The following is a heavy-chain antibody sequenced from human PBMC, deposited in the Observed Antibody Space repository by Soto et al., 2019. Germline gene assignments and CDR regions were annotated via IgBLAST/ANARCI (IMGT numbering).Heavy chain of an antibody. CDR1: GFTFSTSW. CDR3: VKGSNYYGMDV. V-gene: IGHV3-74*01. Sequence: EVQLVESGGDLIQPGGSLRISCAASGFTFSTSWMHWVRQTPGEGLAWVSRINSDGTTINYADSVKGRFTISRDNAKNTLYRQMNSMRADDTAVYYCVKGSNYYGMDVWGQGTTVTVSS. D-gene: IGHD2-15*01. CDR2: INSDGTTI. J-gene: IGHJ6*02.